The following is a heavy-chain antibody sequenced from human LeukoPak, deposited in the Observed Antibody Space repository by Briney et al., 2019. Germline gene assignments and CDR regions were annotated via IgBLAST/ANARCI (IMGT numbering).Heavy chain of an antibody. J-gene: IGHJ5*02. CDR1: GYSFTSYW. CDR2: IYPGDSDT. CDR3: ARHVTPGSSSIWFDP. V-gene: IGHV5-51*01. D-gene: IGHD6-6*01. Sequence: GESLKISCKGSGYSFTSYWIAWVRQMPGKGLEWIAIIYPGDSDTKYSPSFQGQVTISADKSISTAYLQWSSLKASDTAMYYCARHVTPGSSSIWFDPWGQGTLVTVSS.